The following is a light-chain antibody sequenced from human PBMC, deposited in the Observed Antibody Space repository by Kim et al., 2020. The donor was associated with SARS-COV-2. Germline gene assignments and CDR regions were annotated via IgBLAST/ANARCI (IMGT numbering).Light chain of an antibody. Sequence: DIQMTQSPSSLSASVGDRVTVTCRASQGIIHYLAWYQQKPGKVPKLLIFAASTLQSWVPSRFSGSGSGTDFTLTISSLQPEDVATYYCQKYDSAPHTFGQGTKLEI. V-gene: IGKV1-27*01. J-gene: IGKJ2*01. CDR3: QKYDSAPHT. CDR2: AAS. CDR1: QGIIHY.